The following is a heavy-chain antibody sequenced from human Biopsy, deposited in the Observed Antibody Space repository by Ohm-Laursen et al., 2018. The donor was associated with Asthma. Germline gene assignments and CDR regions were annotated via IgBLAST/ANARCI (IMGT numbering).Heavy chain of an antibody. Sequence: FSVKVSCKSLGGTFNTYVIGWVRQAPGQGLDWMGGINSVFGTTTYPQKFQDRVTITADDSTSTVYMELSSLRSKDTAVYYCARKAGSCISRTCYSLDFWGQGTLVTVSS. J-gene: IGHJ4*02. CDR3: ARKAGSCISRTCYSLDF. CDR1: GGTFNTYV. D-gene: IGHD2-2*01. V-gene: IGHV1-69*01. CDR2: INSVFGTT.